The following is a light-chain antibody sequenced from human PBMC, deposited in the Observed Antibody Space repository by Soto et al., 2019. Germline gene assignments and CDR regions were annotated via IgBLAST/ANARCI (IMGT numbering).Light chain of an antibody. CDR1: SSDVGAYNY. CDR2: DVT. Sequence: QSVLTQPASVSGSPGQSLAISCTGTSSDVGAYNYVSWYQQYPGKAPKLVIYDVTNRPSGVSNRFSGSKSGSTASLTISGLQAEDEADYYCSSYTISSTYVFGTGTKVTVL. J-gene: IGLJ1*01. CDR3: SSYTISSTYV. V-gene: IGLV2-14*01.